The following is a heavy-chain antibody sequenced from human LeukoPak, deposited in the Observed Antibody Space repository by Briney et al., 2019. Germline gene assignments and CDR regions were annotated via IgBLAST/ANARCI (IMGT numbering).Heavy chain of an antibody. Sequence: GGSLRLSCAASGFTFSSYAMSWVRQAPGKGLEWVSDISGSGGSTYYADSVKGRFTISRDNSKNTLYLQMNSLRAEDTAVYYCAKRPVLLWFGELFGYWGQGTLVTVSS. D-gene: IGHD3-10*01. J-gene: IGHJ4*02. CDR2: ISGSGGST. V-gene: IGHV3-23*01. CDR3: AKRPVLLWFGELFGY. CDR1: GFTFSSYA.